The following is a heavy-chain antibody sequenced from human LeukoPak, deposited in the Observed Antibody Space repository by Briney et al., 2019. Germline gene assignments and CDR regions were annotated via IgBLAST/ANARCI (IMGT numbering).Heavy chain of an antibody. CDR3: ARDQGYYPY. D-gene: IGHD3-10*01. Sequence: ASVTLSCKASGGTFSSYAISWVRQAPGQGLGWMGGIIPIFGTANYAQKFQGRVTITTDESTSTAYMELSSLRSEDTAVYYCARDQGYYPYWGQGTLVTVSS. V-gene: IGHV1-69*05. J-gene: IGHJ4*02. CDR1: GGTFSSYA. CDR2: IIPIFGTA.